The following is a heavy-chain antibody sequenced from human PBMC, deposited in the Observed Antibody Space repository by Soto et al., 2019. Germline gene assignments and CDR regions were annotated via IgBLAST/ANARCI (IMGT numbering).Heavy chain of an antibody. V-gene: IGHV3-21*05. CDR3: ARDKETMVRGVIGY. CDR2: ISSSSSYI. Sequence: GGSLRLSCAASGFTFSSYEMNWVRQAPGKGLEWVSYISSSSSYIYYADSVKGRFTISRDNAKNSLYLQMNSLRAEDTAVYYCARDKETMVRGVIGYWGQGTLVTVSS. CDR1: GFTFSSYE. J-gene: IGHJ4*02. D-gene: IGHD3-10*01.